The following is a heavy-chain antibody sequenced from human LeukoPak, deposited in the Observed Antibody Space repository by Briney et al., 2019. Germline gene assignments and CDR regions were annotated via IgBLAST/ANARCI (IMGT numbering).Heavy chain of an antibody. CDR1: GGTFSSYA. CDR3: ARDPNYYYCYYMDV. CDR2: IIPIFGTA. V-gene: IGHV1-69*05. J-gene: IGHJ6*03. Sequence: SVKVSCKASGGTFSSYAISRVRQAPGQGLEWMGGIIPIFGTANYAQKLQGRVTMTTDTSTSTAYMELRSLRSDDTAVYYCARDPNYYYCYYMDVWGKGTTVTISS.